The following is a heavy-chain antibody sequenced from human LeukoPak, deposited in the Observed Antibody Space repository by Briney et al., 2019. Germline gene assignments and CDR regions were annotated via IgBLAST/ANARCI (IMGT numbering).Heavy chain of an antibody. CDR1: GGSFSGYY. Sequence: PSETLSLTCAVYGGSFSGYYWSWICQPPGKGLEWIGEINHSGSTNYNPSLKSRVTISVDTSKNQFSLKLSSVTAADTAVYYCARGPPHSSGWYYYYYMDVWGKGTTVTVSS. CDR3: ARGPPHSSGWYYYYYMDV. J-gene: IGHJ6*03. CDR2: INHSGST. D-gene: IGHD6-19*01. V-gene: IGHV4-34*01.